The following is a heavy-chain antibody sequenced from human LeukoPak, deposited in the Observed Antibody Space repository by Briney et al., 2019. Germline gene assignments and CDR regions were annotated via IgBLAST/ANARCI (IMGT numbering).Heavy chain of an antibody. CDR1: GLTFNTHA. J-gene: IGHJ3*02. V-gene: IGHV3-23*01. Sequence: GGSLRLSGAASGLTFNTHAMTWVRKAPGKGLGWVSVISKSGGATYSADSVKGRFTVSRDNSKNTLDLQMNSLRAEDTAVYYCAKAGNSSGYYYRDAFDIWGQGTMVTVSS. D-gene: IGHD3-22*01. CDR2: ISKSGGAT. CDR3: AKAGNSSGYYYRDAFDI.